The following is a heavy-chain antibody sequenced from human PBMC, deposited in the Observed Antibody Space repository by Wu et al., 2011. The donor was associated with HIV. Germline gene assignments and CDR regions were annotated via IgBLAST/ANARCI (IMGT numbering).Heavy chain of an antibody. CDR3: ARETLNGERTFDI. D-gene: IGHD1-1*01. CDR2: INPNSGDR. J-gene: IGHJ3*02. CDR1: GYTFTAYY. Sequence: QVQLVQSGAEVKEPGASVKVSCKASGYTFTAYYMHWVRQAPGQGLEWMGWINPNSGDRNPAQKFQGRVTMTRDTSISTAYMELSRLRSDDTAMYYCARETLNGERTFDIWGQGTMVTVSS. V-gene: IGHV1-2*02.